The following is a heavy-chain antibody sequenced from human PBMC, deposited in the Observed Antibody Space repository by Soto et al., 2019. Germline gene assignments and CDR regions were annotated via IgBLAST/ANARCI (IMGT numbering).Heavy chain of an antibody. V-gene: IGHV3-23*01. CDR1: GFTFSSYA. CDR3: ARDVWETTSMYYGLDV. CDR2: ITGSGAIT. Sequence: ESLRLSCAASGFTFSSYAMSWVRLAPGKGLEWVSGITGSGAITYYTDSVKGRFTISRDNSKNTLYLQMQSLRAEDTAVYYCARDVWETTSMYYGLDVWGLGTTVTVSS. J-gene: IGHJ6*02. D-gene: IGHD1-26*01.